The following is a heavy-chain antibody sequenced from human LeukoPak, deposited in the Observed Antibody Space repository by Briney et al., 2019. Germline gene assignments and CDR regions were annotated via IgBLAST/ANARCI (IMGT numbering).Heavy chain of an antibody. V-gene: IGHV4-34*01. D-gene: IGHD4-23*01. CDR2: INHSGST. J-gene: IGHJ4*02. Sequence: SETLSLTCAVYGGSFSGYYWSWIRQPPGKGLEWIGQINHSGSTNYNPSLKSRVTISVDTSKNQFSLKLSSVTAADTAVYCARGGNGENSFIDYWGQGTLVTVSS. CDR1: GGSFSGYY. CDR3: ARGGNGENSFIDY.